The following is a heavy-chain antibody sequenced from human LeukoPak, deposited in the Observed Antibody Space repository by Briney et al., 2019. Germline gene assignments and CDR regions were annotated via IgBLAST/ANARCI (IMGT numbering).Heavy chain of an antibody. V-gene: IGHV4-34*01. CDR2: INHSGST. CDR1: GGSFSGYY. J-gene: IGHJ4*02. Sequence: PSETLSLTCAVYGGSFSGYYWSWIRQPPGKGLEWIGEINHSGSTNYNPSLKSRVTISVDTSKNQFTLKLSSVTAADTAVYYCARGLITVTIDYWGQGTLVTVSS. D-gene: IGHD4-17*01. CDR3: ARGLITVTIDY.